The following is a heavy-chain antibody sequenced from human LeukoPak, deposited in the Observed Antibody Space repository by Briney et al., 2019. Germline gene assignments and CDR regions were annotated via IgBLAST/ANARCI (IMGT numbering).Heavy chain of an antibody. CDR2: IYYRKNT. CDR1: GGSISSSSAY. V-gene: IGHV4-39*01. J-gene: IGHJ4*02. Sequence: SETLSLTCTVSGGSISSSSAYWGSIRQPPGKGLEWIGSIYYRKNTYYNPSLKSRVTISADTSKNQFSLTLSSVSATDTAVYYCASPRGFSYGYFDYWGQGTPVTVSS. CDR3: ASPRGFSYGYFDY. D-gene: IGHD5-18*01.